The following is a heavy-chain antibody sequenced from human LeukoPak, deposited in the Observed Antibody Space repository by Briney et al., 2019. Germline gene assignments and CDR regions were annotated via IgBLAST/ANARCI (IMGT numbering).Heavy chain of an antibody. CDR1: GGSISSGDYY. V-gene: IGHV4-30-4*01. J-gene: IGHJ4*02. CDR3: ARKENAYYYFDY. CDR2: IYYSGST. D-gene: IGHD3-16*01. Sequence: PSETLSLTCTVSGGSISSGDYYWSWIRQPPGKGLEWIGYIYYSGSTYYNPSLKSRVTISVDTSKNQFSLKLSSVTAADTAVYYCARKENAYYYFDYWGQGTLVTVSS.